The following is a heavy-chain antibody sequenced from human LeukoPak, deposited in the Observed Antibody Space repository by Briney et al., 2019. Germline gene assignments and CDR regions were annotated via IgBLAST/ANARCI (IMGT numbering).Heavy chain of an antibody. CDR1: GDSVSSNSAA. CDR2: TYYRSKWFI. D-gene: IGHD6-19*01. J-gene: IGHJ4*02. CDR3: TRSDCSSGRCPGFDN. Sequence: SQTFSLTCGISGDSVSSNSAAWNWIRQSPSRGLEWLGRTYYRSKWFINYAPSVRSRIIINPDTPKNQVSLQLNSVTPEDTAVYYCTRSDCSSGRCPGFDNWGQGTLVTVSS. V-gene: IGHV6-1*01.